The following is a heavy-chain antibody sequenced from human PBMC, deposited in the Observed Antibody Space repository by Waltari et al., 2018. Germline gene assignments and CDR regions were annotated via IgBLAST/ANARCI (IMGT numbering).Heavy chain of an antibody. Sequence: QVQLQQWGAGLLKPSETLSLTCAVYGESFSGFYWSWIRQPPGRGLEWIGEIIHSGRTNNTPSLKSRVTISVDTSKNQLSLKLSSVTAADTAVYYCARAPFGGYDYIGGTYRYLYYYMDVWGKGTTVTVSS. D-gene: IGHD3-16*02. J-gene: IGHJ6*03. CDR3: ARAPFGGYDYIGGTYRYLYYYMDV. CDR1: GESFSGFY. CDR2: IIHSGRT. V-gene: IGHV4-34*12.